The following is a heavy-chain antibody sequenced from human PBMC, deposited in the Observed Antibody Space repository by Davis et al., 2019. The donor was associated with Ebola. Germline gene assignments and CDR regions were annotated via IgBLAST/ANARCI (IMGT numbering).Heavy chain of an antibody. CDR2: ISADGSST. D-gene: IGHD5-24*01. Sequence: GESLKISCAASGFTFTKYAMSWVRQAPGKGLEWVSGISADGSSTDYADSVKGRFTISRDNAKNTLYLQKNSLRVEDTAVYYCAREMATTNDAFDIWGQGTMVSVSS. V-gene: IGHV3-23*01. CDR3: AREMATTNDAFDI. J-gene: IGHJ3*02. CDR1: GFTFTKYA.